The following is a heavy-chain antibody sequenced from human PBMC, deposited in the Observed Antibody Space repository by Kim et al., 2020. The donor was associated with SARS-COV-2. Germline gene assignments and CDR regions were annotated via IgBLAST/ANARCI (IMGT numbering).Heavy chain of an antibody. Sequence: SQTLSLTCAISGDSVSSNSAAWNWIRQSPSRGLEWLGRTYYRSKWYNDYAVSVKSRITINPDTSKNRFSLQLNSVTPEDTAVYYCVRGYYGSRNNWFDPWGQGTLVTVSS. D-gene: IGHD3-10*01. CDR2: TYYRSKWYN. J-gene: IGHJ5*02. CDR3: VRGYYGSRNNWFDP. CDR1: GDSVSSNSAA. V-gene: IGHV6-1*01.